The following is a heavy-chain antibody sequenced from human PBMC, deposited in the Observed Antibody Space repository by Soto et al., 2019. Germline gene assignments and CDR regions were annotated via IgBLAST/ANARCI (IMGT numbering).Heavy chain of an antibody. D-gene: IGHD1-26*01. CDR1: GFTFSSYA. Sequence: GGSLRLSCAASGFTFSSYAMHWVRQAPGKGLEWVAVISYDGSNKYYADSVKGRFTISRDNSKNTLYLQMNSLRAEDTAVYYCARDVRGGVGGSYYYYYYGMDVWGQGTTVTVSS. V-gene: IGHV3-30-3*01. CDR3: ARDVRGGVGGSYYYYYYGMDV. J-gene: IGHJ6*02. CDR2: ISYDGSNK.